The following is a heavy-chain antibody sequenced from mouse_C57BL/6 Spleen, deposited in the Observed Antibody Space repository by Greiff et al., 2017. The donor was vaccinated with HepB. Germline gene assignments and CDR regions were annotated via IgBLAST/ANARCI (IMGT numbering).Heavy chain of an antibody. D-gene: IGHD2-3*01. CDR3: TRGGGYYLYFDY. Sequence: EVQVVESGEGLVKPGGSLKLSCAASGFTFSSYAMSWVRQTPEKRLEWVAYISSGGDYIYYADTVKGRFTISRDNARNTLYLQMSSLKSEDTAMYYCTRGGGYYLYFDYWGQGTTLTVSS. CDR1: GFTFSSYA. J-gene: IGHJ2*01. CDR2: ISSGGDYI. V-gene: IGHV5-9-1*02.